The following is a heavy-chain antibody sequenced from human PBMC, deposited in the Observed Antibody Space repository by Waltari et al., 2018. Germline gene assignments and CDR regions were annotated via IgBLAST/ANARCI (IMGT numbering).Heavy chain of an antibody. CDR3: ARGIASAGRPAGHYYYYMDV. D-gene: IGHD6-13*01. CDR2: MNPNSGNT. V-gene: IGHV1-8*01. J-gene: IGHJ6*03. Sequence: QVQLVQSGAEVKKPLASVKVSCKASGYTFTRYDINWVRQATGQGIEGMGWMNPNSGNTGYAKKFQGRITMTRNTSISTAHMELSGLTSEDTAVYYCARGIASAGRPAGHYYYYMDVWGKGTTVTVSS. CDR1: GYTFTRYD.